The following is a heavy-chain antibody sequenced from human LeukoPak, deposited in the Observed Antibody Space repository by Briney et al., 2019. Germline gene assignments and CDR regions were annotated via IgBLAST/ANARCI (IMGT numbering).Heavy chain of an antibody. CDR1: GFTFSSYW. CDR2: IKEDGTHK. Sequence: GGSLRLSCAASGFTFSSYWMSWVRQAPGKGLEWAANIKEDGTHKYYVGSVRGRFTISRGNAKNSLYRQMNSLRAEDTAIYYCAREARGTRAAFDVWGQGTMVTVFS. CDR3: AREARGTRAAFDV. D-gene: IGHD2-8*01. V-gene: IGHV3-7*01. J-gene: IGHJ3*01.